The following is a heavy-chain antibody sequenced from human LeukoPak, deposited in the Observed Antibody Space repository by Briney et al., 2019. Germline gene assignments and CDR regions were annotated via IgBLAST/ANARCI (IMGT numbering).Heavy chain of an antibody. CDR1: GFTFSSYG. Sequence: AGGSLRLSCAASGFTFSSYGMHWVRQAPGKGLEWVAFIRYDGSNKYYADSVKGRFTISRDNSKNTLYLQMNSLRAEDTAVYYCAKSEVYCSSTSCPPGWYLDYWGQGTLVTVSS. CDR2: IRYDGSNK. CDR3: AKSEVYCSSTSCPPGWYLDY. D-gene: IGHD2-2*01. V-gene: IGHV3-30*02. J-gene: IGHJ4*02.